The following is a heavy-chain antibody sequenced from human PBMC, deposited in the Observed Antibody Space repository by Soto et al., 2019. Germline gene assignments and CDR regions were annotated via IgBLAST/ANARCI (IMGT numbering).Heavy chain of an antibody. D-gene: IGHD3-16*01. CDR2: INPNSGGT. V-gene: IGHV1-2*04. Sequence: QVQLVQSGAEVKKPGASVKVSCKASGYTFTGYYMHWVRQAPGQGLEWMGWINPNSGGTNYAQKFQGWVTMTRDTSISTAYMELSRLRSDDTAVYYCARDRSIYDYVWRSQIRGSYYFDYWGQGTLVTVSS. CDR1: GYTFTGYY. J-gene: IGHJ4*02. CDR3: ARDRSIYDYVWRSQIRGSYYFDY.